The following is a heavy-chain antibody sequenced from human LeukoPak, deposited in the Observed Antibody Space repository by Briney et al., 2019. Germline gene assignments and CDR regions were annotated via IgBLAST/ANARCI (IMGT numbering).Heavy chain of an antibody. CDR1: GFTFDDYG. J-gene: IGHJ6*03. V-gene: IGHV3-20*04. D-gene: IGHD3-10*01. Sequence: PGGSLRLSCAASGFTFDDYGMSWVRQAPGKGLEWVSGINWNGGSTGYADSVKGRFTISRDNAKNSLYLQINSLRAEDTALYYCAREAYYYGSGSYYTHYYYYYMDVWGKGNTVTVSS. CDR2: INWNGGST. CDR3: AREAYYYGSGSYYTHYYYYYMDV.